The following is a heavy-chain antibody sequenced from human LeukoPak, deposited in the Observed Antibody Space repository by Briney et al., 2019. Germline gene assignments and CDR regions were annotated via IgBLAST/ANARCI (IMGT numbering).Heavy chain of an antibody. Sequence: ASVKVSCKASGYTFTSYGISWVRQAPGQGLEWMGWISAYNGNTNYAQKLQGRVTMTTDTSTSTAYMELRSLRSDDTAVYYCARDGYDSSGYLPYYYYYMDVWGKGTTVTVSS. CDR3: ARDGYDSSGYLPYYYYYMDV. J-gene: IGHJ6*03. CDR1: GYTFTSYG. CDR2: ISAYNGNT. V-gene: IGHV1-18*01. D-gene: IGHD3-22*01.